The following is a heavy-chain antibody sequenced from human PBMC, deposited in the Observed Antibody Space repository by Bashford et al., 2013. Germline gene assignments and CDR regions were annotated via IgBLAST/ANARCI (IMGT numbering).Heavy chain of an antibody. D-gene: IGHD5-24*01. Sequence: VRQAPGKGLEWVSSISPTSSYIYYADSVKGRFTISRDNAKNSLYLQMNSLRAEDTAVYYCARDRVMATTFFDYWGQGTPVTVSS. CDR2: ISPTSSYI. V-gene: IGHV3-21*01. CDR3: ARDRVMATTFFDY. J-gene: IGHJ4*02.